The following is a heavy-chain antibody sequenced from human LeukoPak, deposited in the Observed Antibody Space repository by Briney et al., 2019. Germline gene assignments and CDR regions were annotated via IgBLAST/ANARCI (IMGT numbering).Heavy chain of an antibody. CDR1: GFTFDEYA. D-gene: IGHD3-22*01. Sequence: GGSLRPSCAASGFTFDEYAMHWVRQAPGKGLEWVSGISWNSGSIGYADSVKGRFTISRDNAKNSLYLQMNSLRAEDTALYYCAKDKDYYDSSGYLDYWGQGTLVTVSS. V-gene: IGHV3-9*01. CDR3: AKDKDYYDSSGYLDY. CDR2: ISWNSGSI. J-gene: IGHJ4*02.